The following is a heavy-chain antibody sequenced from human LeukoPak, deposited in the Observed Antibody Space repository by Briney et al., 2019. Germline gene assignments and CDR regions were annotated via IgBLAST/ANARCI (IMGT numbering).Heavy chain of an antibody. Sequence: SETLSLTCTVSGGSISNYYWSWIRQPPGKGLEWIGYIYYSGSTTYNPSLKSRVTISVDTSKNQFSLKLSSVTAADTAAYHCAKYVSTGWFDPWGQGTLVTVSS. D-gene: IGHD3-10*02. CDR2: IYYSGST. CDR1: GGSISNYY. J-gene: IGHJ5*02. CDR3: AKYVSTGWFDP. V-gene: IGHV4-59*08.